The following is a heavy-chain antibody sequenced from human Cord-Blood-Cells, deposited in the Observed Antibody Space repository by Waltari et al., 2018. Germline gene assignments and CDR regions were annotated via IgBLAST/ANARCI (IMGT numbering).Heavy chain of an antibody. Sequence: EVQLLESGGGLVQPGGSLRLAGAATGFTFSSYAMSGVHRAPGKGLEWVSAISGSGGSTYYADSVKGRFTISRDNSKNTLYLQMNSLRAEDTAVYYCAKDFATSSPYAFDIWGQGTMVTVSS. V-gene: IGHV3-23*01. J-gene: IGHJ3*02. CDR1: GFTFSSYA. CDR2: ISGSGGST. CDR3: AKDFATSSPYAFDI.